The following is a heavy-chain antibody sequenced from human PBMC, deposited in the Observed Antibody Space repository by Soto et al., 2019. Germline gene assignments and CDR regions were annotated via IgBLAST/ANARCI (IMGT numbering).Heavy chain of an antibody. D-gene: IGHD3-3*01. J-gene: IGHJ4*02. CDR2: ISGSGGST. Sequence: EVQLLESGGGLVQPGGSLRLSCAASGFTFSSYAMSWVRQAPGKGLEWVSAISGSGGSTYYADSVKGRFTISRDNSKNTLYLQMNSLRAEDTTVYYCAKDVFGTYYDFWSGYMDYWGQGTLVTVSS. V-gene: IGHV3-23*01. CDR3: AKDVFGTYYDFWSGYMDY. CDR1: GFTFSSYA.